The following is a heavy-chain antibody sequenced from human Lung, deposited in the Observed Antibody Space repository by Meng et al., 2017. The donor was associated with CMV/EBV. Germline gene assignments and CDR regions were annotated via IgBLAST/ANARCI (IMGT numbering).Heavy chain of an antibody. CDR3: APFPTLGSSGWYSY. J-gene: IGHJ4*02. CDR2: IYYSGST. V-gene: IGHV4-39*01. CDR1: GGSISSSSYY. D-gene: IGHD6-19*01. Sequence: SXTXSLXXTVSGGSISSSSYYWGWIRQPPGKGLEWIGSIYYSGSTYYNPSLKSRVTISVDTSKNQFSLKLSSVTAADTAVYYCAPFPTLGSSGWYSYLGQGXLVTFSS.